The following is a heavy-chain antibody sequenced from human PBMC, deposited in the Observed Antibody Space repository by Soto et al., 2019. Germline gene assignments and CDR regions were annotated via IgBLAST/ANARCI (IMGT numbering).Heavy chain of an antibody. D-gene: IGHD6-19*01. CDR2: ISAYNGNT. CDR3: ARVKAVAGTFGDALAI. V-gene: IGHV1-18*01. Sequence: GASVKVSCKAFGYTFTTYGISWVRQAPGQGLEWMGWISAYNGNTNYAQKLQGRVTMTTDTSTSTAYMELRSLRSDDTAVYYCARVKAVAGTFGDALAIWGQGTMVTVSS. CDR1: GYTFTTYG. J-gene: IGHJ3*02.